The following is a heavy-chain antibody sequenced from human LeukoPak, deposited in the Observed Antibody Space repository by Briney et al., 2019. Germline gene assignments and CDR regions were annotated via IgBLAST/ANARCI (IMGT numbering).Heavy chain of an antibody. Sequence: ASVKVSCKASGYTFSGYAVHWVRQAPGQRFEWMGWINAGDGHTKYSQKFQGRVTITRDTSASTAYMELSSLRSEDTAVYYCARRQLVRDAFDIWGQGTMVTVSS. CDR3: ARRQLVRDAFDI. CDR1: GYTFSGYA. V-gene: IGHV1-3*01. D-gene: IGHD6-13*01. CDR2: INAGDGHT. J-gene: IGHJ3*02.